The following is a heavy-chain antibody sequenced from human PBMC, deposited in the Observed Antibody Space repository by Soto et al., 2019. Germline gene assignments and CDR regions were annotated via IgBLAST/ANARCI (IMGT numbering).Heavy chain of an antibody. CDR1: GFTFSSYA. J-gene: IGHJ4*02. V-gene: IGHV3-23*01. CDR3: AKGFNILTGYYLFDY. D-gene: IGHD3-9*01. CDR2: ISGSGAST. Sequence: GGSLRLSCAASGFTFSSYAMSWVRQAPGKGLEWVSAISGSGASTYYADSVKGRFTISRDNSKNTLYLQMNSLRAEDTAVYSCAKGFNILTGYYLFDYWGQGTLVTVSS.